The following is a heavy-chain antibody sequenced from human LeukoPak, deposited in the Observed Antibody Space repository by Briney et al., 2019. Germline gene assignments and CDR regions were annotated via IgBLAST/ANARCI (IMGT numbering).Heavy chain of an antibody. J-gene: IGHJ3*02. CDR3: AKDHSSRGEAGDAFDI. D-gene: IGHD6-13*01. V-gene: IGHV3-30-3*02. Sequence: GRSLRLSCAASGFTFSSYAMHWVRQAPGKGLEWVAVISYDGSNKYYADSVKGRFTISRDNSKNTLYLQMNSLRAEDTAVYYCAKDHSSRGEAGDAFDIWGQGTMVTVSS. CDR2: ISYDGSNK. CDR1: GFTFSSYA.